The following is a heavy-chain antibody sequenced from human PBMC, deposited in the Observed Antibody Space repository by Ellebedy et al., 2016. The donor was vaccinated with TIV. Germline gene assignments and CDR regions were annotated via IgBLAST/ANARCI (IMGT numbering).Heavy chain of an antibody. CDR2: IYSGGST. Sequence: GESLKISXAASGFTVSSNYMSWVRQAPGKGLEWVSVIYSGGSTYYADSVKGRFTISRDNSKNTLYLQMNSLRAEDTAVYYCAREQPGPGGFNPWGQGTLVTVSS. CDR1: GFTVSSNY. J-gene: IGHJ5*02. V-gene: IGHV3-53*01. CDR3: AREQPGPGGFNP. D-gene: IGHD1-14*01.